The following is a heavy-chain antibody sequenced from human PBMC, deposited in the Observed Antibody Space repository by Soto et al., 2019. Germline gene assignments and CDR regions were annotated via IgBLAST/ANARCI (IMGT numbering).Heavy chain of an antibody. V-gene: IGHV4-59*01. Sequence: SETLSLTCTVSGGSISSYYWSWIRQPPGKGLEWIGYIYYSGSTNYNPSLKSRVTKSVDTSKNQFSLKLSSVTAADTAVYYCARDHPSGDIVVVPAASAYDAFDIWGQGTMVTVSS. CDR3: ARDHPSGDIVVVPAASAYDAFDI. CDR2: IYYSGST. CDR1: GGSISSYY. D-gene: IGHD2-2*01. J-gene: IGHJ3*02.